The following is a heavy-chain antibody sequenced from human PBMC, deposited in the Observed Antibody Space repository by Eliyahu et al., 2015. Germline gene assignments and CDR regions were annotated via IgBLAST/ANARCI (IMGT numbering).Heavy chain of an antibody. CDR1: GXSXSGXY. CDR2: INHSGST. V-gene: IGHV4-34*01. D-gene: IGHD3-3*01. J-gene: IGHJ4*02. CDR3: ARVAVGRFLSGARRGYFDY. Sequence: QVQLQQWGAGLLXPSETLSLXCAVYGXSXSGXYWSWIRQPPGKGLEWIGEINHSGSTNYNPSLKSRVTISVDTSKNQFSLKLSSVTAADTAVYYCARVAVGRFLSGARRGYFDYWGQGTLVTVSS.